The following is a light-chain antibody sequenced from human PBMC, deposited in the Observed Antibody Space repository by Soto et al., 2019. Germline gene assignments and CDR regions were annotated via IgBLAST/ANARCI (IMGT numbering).Light chain of an antibody. V-gene: IGKV3-20*01. J-gene: IGKJ1*01. CDR2: GAS. CDR1: QSVASSY. CDR3: QQYVSSLCT. Sequence: EIVLTQSPGTLYLSTGERATLSCRASQSVASSYLDWYQQRPGQAPRLLIFGASSRATGIPGRFSGRGSGTDFTLTISRLEPEDFAVYYCQQYVSSLCTFVQGTKVYSK.